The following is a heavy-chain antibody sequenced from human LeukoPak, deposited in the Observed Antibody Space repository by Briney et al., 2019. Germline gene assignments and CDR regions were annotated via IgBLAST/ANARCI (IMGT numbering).Heavy chain of an antibody. Sequence: SETLSLTCTVSGGSISSYYWSWIRQPPGKGLEWIGYIYYSGTTNYNPSLKSRVTISVDTSNNQFALKLSSVTAADTAMYYCTRGGWSLDYWGQGTLVTVFS. D-gene: IGHD6-19*01. V-gene: IGHV4-59*01. CDR3: TRGGWSLDY. CDR2: IYYSGTT. CDR1: GGSISSYY. J-gene: IGHJ4*02.